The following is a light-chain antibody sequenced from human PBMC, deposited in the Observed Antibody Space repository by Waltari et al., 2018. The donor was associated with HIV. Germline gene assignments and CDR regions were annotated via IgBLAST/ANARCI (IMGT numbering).Light chain of an antibody. CDR1: SGSASSAYF. J-gene: IGLJ3*02. CDR2: NTD. CDR3: LLYMASGRV. Sequence: QTVVTQEPSFSVSPGGTITLTSGLSSGSASSAYFPSWYQQTTGQPPRTLIYNTDTRSSGVPDRFSGSIVGNKAALTITGAQSEDESDYYCLLYMASGRVFGGGTRLTVL. V-gene: IGLV8-61*01.